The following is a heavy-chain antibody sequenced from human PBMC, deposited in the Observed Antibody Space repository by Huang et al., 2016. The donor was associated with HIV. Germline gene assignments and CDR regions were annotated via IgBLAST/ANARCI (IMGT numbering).Heavy chain of an antibody. J-gene: IGHJ5*01. CDR1: GYSFTKCG. Sequence: QVELVQSGAEVKRPGASVRVSCKAAGYSFTKCGVNWVRQARGQGLEWMGWSSAYNGKTNYAEKFQGRVTLTRDTSATTAYMELRDVTSADTAVYYCARDHWYPLQNWFDLWGQGTLVTVSS. CDR2: SSAYNGKT. V-gene: IGHV1-18*01. D-gene: IGHD1-1*01. CDR3: ARDHWYPLQNWFDL.